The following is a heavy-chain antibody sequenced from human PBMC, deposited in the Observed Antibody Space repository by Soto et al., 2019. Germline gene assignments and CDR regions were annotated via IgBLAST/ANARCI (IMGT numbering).Heavy chain of an antibody. CDR3: ATWGPGSSAFDY. Sequence: ASVKVSCKASGYSFTNYAMHWVRQAPGQRLEWMGWVNAGNGDTKYSQKFQGRVTITRDTSASTAYMELSSLRSEDTAVYYCATWGPGSSAFDYWGQGTLLTVSS. V-gene: IGHV1-3*01. CDR2: VNAGNGDT. CDR1: GYSFTNYA. D-gene: IGHD3-16*01. J-gene: IGHJ4*02.